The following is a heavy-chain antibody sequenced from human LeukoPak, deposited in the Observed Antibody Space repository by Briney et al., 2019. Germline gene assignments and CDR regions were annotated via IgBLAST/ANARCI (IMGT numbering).Heavy chain of an antibody. CDR1: GFTFSSYG. CDR3: SSASSGQPDY. J-gene: IGHJ4*02. V-gene: IGHV3-30*03. Sequence: GRSLRLSCAASGFTFSSYGMHWVRQAPGKGLEWVAVISYDGSNKYYADSVKGRFTISRDNSKNTLFLQMNSLRPEDTAVYYCSSASSGQPDYWGQGTLVTVSS. D-gene: IGHD1-1*01. CDR2: ISYDGSNK.